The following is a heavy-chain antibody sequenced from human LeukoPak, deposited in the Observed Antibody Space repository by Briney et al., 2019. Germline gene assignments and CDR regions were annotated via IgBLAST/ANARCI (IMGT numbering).Heavy chain of an antibody. CDR2: IIPIFGIA. Sequence: SVRVSCKASGGTFSIYAISWVRQAPGQGLEWMGRIIPIFGIANYAQKFQGRVTITADKSTSTAYMELSSLRSEDTAVYYCAREDRGAIVVVPAAKGGWFDPWGQGTLVTASS. D-gene: IGHD2-2*01. J-gene: IGHJ5*02. CDR3: AREDRGAIVVVPAAKGGWFDP. V-gene: IGHV1-69*04. CDR1: GGTFSIYA.